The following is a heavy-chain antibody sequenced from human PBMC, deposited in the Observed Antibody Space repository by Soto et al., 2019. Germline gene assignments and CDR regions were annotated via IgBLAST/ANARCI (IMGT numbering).Heavy chain of an antibody. Sequence: EVQLVESGGGLVQPGGSLRLSCAASGFTFSSYEMNWVRQAPGKGLEWGSYISSSGSTIYYADSVKGRFTISRDNAKNSLYLQMNSLRAEDTAVYYCARDPYNWNYVVPFYYYYGMDVWGQGTTVTVSS. V-gene: IGHV3-48*03. CDR2: ISSSGSTI. D-gene: IGHD1-7*01. J-gene: IGHJ6*02. CDR3: ARDPYNWNYVVPFYYYYGMDV. CDR1: GFTFSSYE.